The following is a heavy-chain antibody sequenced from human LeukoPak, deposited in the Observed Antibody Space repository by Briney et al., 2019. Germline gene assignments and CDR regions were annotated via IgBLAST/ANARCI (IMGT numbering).Heavy chain of an antibody. CDR2: ISAYNGNT. J-gene: IGHJ5*02. D-gene: IGHD3-22*01. V-gene: IGHV1-18*01. CDR1: GYTFTSYG. Sequence: GASVKVSCKASGYTFTSYGISWVRQAPGQGLEWMGWISAYNGNTNYAQKLQGRATMTTDTSTSTAYMELRSLRSDDTAVYYCARDRNYYDSSGYYSGWFDPWGQGTLVTVSS. CDR3: ARDRNYYDSSGYYSGWFDP.